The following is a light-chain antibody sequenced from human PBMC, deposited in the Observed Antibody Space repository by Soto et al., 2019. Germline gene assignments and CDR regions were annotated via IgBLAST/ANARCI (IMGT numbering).Light chain of an antibody. V-gene: IGLV3-1*01. CDR2: QNH. CDR3: QEWDSSAYV. CDR1: KLGSSY. Sequence: SYELTQPPSVSVSPGQTASITCSGDKLGSSYAAWYQQKAGQSPVLVIYQNHKRPSGIPERFSGSNSGNTATLFISGTEYMDEADYYCQEWDSSAYVFGTGTKLTVL. J-gene: IGLJ1*01.